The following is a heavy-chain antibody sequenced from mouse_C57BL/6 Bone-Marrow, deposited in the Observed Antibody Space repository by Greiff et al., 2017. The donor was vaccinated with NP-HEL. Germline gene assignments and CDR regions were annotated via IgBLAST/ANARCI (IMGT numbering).Heavy chain of an antibody. V-gene: IGHV14-4*01. J-gene: IGHJ3*01. Sequence: VHVKQSGAELVRPGASVKLSCTASGFNIKDDYMHWVKQRPEQGLEWIGWIDPENGDTEYASKFQGKATITADTSSNTAYLQLSTLTSEDTAVYYFTTDYSNPWFAYWGQGTLVTVSA. CDR3: TTDYSNPWFAY. CDR2: IDPENGDT. CDR1: GFNIKDDY. D-gene: IGHD2-5*01.